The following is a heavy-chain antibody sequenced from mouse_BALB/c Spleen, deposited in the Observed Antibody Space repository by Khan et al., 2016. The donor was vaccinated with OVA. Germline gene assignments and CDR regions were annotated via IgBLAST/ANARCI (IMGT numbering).Heavy chain of an antibody. CDR1: GYTFINYW. CDR2: INPSTGYT. V-gene: IGHV1-7*01. Sequence: VQLQESGAELAKPGASVKMSCKASGYTFINYWILWVKQRPGQGLEWIGYINPSTGYTEYNQNFKDKATLTADKSSSAAYMQLSSLTSEDSAVYCCTRTSLRWDFDYWGQGTTRTVSS. D-gene: IGHD1-1*01. CDR3: TRTSLRWDFDY. J-gene: IGHJ2*01.